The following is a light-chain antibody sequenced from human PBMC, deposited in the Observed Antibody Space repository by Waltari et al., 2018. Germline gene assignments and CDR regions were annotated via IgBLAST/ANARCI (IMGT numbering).Light chain of an antibody. CDR3: SSYTSSSTYV. J-gene: IGLJ1*01. Sequence: QSALTQPASVSGSPGQSITLSCTGTSSDGGCYNYGPWYQQHPGKAPKLMIYDVSERPSGVSYRFSGSKSGNTASLTISGLQAEDEADYYCSSYTSSSTYVFGTGTKVTVL. V-gene: IGLV2-14*01. CDR2: DVS. CDR1: SSDGGCYNY.